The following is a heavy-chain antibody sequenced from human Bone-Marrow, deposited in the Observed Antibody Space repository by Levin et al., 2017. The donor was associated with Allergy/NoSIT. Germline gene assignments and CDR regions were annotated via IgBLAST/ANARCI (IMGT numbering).Heavy chain of an antibody. CDR1: GFTLSSYT. D-gene: IGHD6-19*01. V-gene: IGHV3-21*01. CDR3: ARVSQYGSGWYSFDY. J-gene: IGHJ4*02. CDR2: ITSPSGFI. Sequence: PGGSLRLSCAASGFTLSSYTMCWVRQTPGKGLEWVSCITSPSGFIYYSDLVKGRFTISRDNAKNSLSLQMNSLRADDTAEYSCARVSQYGSGWYSFDYWGQGTPVTVSS.